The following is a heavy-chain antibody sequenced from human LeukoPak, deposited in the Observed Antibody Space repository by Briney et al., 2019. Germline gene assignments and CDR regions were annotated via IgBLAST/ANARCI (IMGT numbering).Heavy chain of an antibody. D-gene: IGHD6-13*01. Sequence: ASVKVSCKASGYTFTSYGISWARQAPGQGLEWMGWISAYNGNTNYAQKLQGRVTMTTDTSTSTAYMELRSLRSDDTAVYYCARDRGAIAAAASDYWGQGTLVTVSS. CDR1: GYTFTSYG. CDR3: ARDRGAIAAAASDY. V-gene: IGHV1-18*01. J-gene: IGHJ4*02. CDR2: ISAYNGNT.